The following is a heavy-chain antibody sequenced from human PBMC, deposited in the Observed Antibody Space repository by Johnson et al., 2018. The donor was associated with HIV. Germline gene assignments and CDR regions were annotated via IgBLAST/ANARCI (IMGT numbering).Heavy chain of an antibody. V-gene: IGHV3-30*02. Sequence: MLLVESGGGVVPPGGSLRLSCAASGFTFSNYGMHWVRQAPGKGLEWVAFIRYDGSNKYYADSVKGRFTISRDNAKNSLYLQMNSLRAEDTALYYCARVIRAYDSSGYAGDAFDIWGQGTMVTASS. CDR1: GFTFSNYG. CDR3: ARVIRAYDSSGYAGDAFDI. CDR2: IRYDGSNK. D-gene: IGHD3-22*01. J-gene: IGHJ3*02.